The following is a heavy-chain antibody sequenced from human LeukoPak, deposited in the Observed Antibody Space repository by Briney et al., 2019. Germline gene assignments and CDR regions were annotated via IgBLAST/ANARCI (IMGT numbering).Heavy chain of an antibody. CDR3: AIDFYYGSGSYKGTADY. J-gene: IGHJ4*02. D-gene: IGHD3-10*01. V-gene: IGHV1-8*02. CDR2: MNPNSGNT. CDR1: GYTFTSYD. Sequence: GASVKVSCKASGYTFTSYDINWVRQATGQGLEWMGWMNPNSGNTGYAQKFQGRVTMTRDTSTSTVYMELSSLRSEDTAVYYCAIDFYYGSGSYKGTADYWGQGTLVTVSS.